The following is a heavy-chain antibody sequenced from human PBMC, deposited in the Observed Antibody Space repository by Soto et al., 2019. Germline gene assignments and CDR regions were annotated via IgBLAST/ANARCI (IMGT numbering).Heavy chain of an antibody. J-gene: IGHJ3*01. CDR1: GFTFSPYS. Sequence: EEQLVESGGGLVQPGGSMRLSCAASGFTFSPYSLSWVRQAPGKGLEWVSYIDSSSGSIYYADSVKGRFTISRDNAKKSLWLQMSRLRDEDTAMYCCVRDRMWEQWLGPHDAFEVWGQGTMVTVSS. D-gene: IGHD6-19*01. CDR3: VRDRMWEQWLGPHDAFEV. V-gene: IGHV3-48*02. CDR2: IDSSSGSI.